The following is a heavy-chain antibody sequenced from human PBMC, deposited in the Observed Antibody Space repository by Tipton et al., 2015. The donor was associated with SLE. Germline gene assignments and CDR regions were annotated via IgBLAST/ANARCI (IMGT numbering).Heavy chain of an antibody. Sequence: TLSLTCAVYGGSFSGYYWSWIRQPPGKGLEWIGEINHSGSTNYNPSLKSRVTISVDTSKNQFSLKLSSVTAADTAVYYCASTTVRAFDIWGQGTMVTVSS. CDR2: INHSGST. CDR3: ASTTVRAFDI. D-gene: IGHD4-17*01. CDR1: GGSFSGYY. J-gene: IGHJ3*02. V-gene: IGHV4-34*01.